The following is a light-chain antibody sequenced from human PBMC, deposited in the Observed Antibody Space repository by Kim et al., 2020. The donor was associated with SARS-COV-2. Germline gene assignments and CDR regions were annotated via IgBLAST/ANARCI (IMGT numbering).Light chain of an antibody. CDR1: KLGDKF. CDR3: QAWDTSTAV. J-gene: IGLJ1*01. Sequence: SYELTQPPSLSVSPGQTANITCSGDKLGDKFACWYQQKAGQSPVLVIYQDNKRPSGIPERFSGSNSGNTATLTISGTQAMDEADYYCQAWDTSTAVFGTG. V-gene: IGLV3-1*01. CDR2: QDN.